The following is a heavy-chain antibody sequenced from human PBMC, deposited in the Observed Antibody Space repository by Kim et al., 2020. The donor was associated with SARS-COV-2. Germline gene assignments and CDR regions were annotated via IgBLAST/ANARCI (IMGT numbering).Heavy chain of an antibody. CDR2: IYGGDGAT. V-gene: IGHV1-3*01. CDR3: ARDQWGDGSTHYDY. Sequence: ASVKVSCKASGYTFTSYAVHWVRQAPGQGLEWMGWIYGGDGATKYSEKFQDRVTITRDTSASTAYMDLSSLRSEDTAVYFCARDQWGDGSTHYDYWGQGNLVTVSS. J-gene: IGHJ4*02. CDR1: GYTFTSYA. D-gene: IGHD2-2*01.